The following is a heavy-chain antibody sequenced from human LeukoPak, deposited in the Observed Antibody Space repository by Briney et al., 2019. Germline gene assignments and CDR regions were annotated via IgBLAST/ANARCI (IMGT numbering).Heavy chain of an antibody. J-gene: IGHJ4*02. D-gene: IGHD2-2*01. V-gene: IGHV3-64*01. CDR1: GFTFSSYA. Sequence: PGGSLSLSCAASGFTFSSYAMHWVRQAPGKGLEYVSAISSNGGSTYYANSVKGRFTISRDNSKNTLYLQMGSLRAEDMAVYYCARAAGTSYDYWGQGTLVTVSS. CDR3: ARAAGTSYDY. CDR2: ISSNGGST.